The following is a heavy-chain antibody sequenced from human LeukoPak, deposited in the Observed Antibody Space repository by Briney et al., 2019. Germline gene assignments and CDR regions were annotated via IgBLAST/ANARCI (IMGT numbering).Heavy chain of an antibody. Sequence: GRSLRLSCEVSGFSFISHAMTLVRQAPGKGLEWVSGITGSGHGTYYADSVKGRFTISRDNSKNTLFFQMSSLRGDDTAVYYCVKEKTAPGRPFEYWGQGTLVTVSA. CDR3: VKEKTAPGRPFEY. D-gene: IGHD6-13*01. CDR2: ITGSGHGT. CDR1: GFSFISHA. J-gene: IGHJ4*02. V-gene: IGHV3-23*01.